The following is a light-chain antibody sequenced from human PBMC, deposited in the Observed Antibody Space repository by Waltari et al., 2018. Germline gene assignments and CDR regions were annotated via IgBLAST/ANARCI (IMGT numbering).Light chain of an antibody. J-gene: IGKJ4*01. CDR2: GTS. CDR1: QSVSSIS. CDR3: QQYDGSAVT. V-gene: IGKV3-20*01. Sequence: IVLTQSPDTLSLSPGERVTLSCRASQSVSSISLAWYPQKPGQAPRLLIYGTSSRATGFPDRFSGSGSGTDFTLTISRLEPEDFAVYHCQQYDGSAVTFGGGTKVEIK.